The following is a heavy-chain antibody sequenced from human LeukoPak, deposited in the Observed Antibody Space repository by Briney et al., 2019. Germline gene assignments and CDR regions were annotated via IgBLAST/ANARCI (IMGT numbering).Heavy chain of an antibody. D-gene: IGHD3-3*01. CDR2: IYSSGST. CDR1: GGSISNYY. J-gene: IGHJ4*02. CDR3: ARAIYDFWSGSVSDFDY. Sequence: SETLSLTCTVSGGSISNYYWSWIRQPAGKGLEWIGRIYSSGSTNYNPSLKSRVTMSVDTSKNQFSLKLSSVTAADTAVYYCARAIYDFWSGSVSDFDYWGQGTLVTVSS. V-gene: IGHV4-4*07.